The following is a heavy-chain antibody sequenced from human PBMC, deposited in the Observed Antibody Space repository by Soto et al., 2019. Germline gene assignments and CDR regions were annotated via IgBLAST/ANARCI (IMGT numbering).Heavy chain of an antibody. CDR2: IIPIFGTA. Sequence: QVQLVQSGAEVKKPGSSVKVSCKASGGTFSSYAISWVRQAPGQGLEWMGGIIPIFGTANYAQKFQGRVTITADESTSTAYMELSSLRSEDTAVYYCARDPLGVVTSAIDYWGQGSLVTVSS. V-gene: IGHV1-69*01. D-gene: IGHD2-21*02. CDR1: GGTFSSYA. J-gene: IGHJ4*02. CDR3: ARDPLGVVTSAIDY.